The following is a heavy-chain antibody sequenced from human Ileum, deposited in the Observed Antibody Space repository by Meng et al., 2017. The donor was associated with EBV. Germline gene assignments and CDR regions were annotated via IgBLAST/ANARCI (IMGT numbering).Heavy chain of an antibody. CDR1: GGFLCTASYL. D-gene: IGHD2-15*01. CDR3: ARDPNPGYCSGGGCFD. J-gene: IGHJ4*02. V-gene: IGHV4-61*01. Sequence: QIQPHGSGPGLVKSSGLLSLTFTSSGGFLCTASYLWTWIRQPPGKGLEWIGNIYYLGNTNYNPSLKSRLTISVDTSKNQFYLRLSPVTAADTAMYYCARDPNPGYCSGGGCFDLGQGTLVTVSS. CDR2: IYYLGNT.